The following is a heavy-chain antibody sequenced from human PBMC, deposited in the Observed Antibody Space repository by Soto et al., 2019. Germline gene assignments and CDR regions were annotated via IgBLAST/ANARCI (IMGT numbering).Heavy chain of an antibody. J-gene: IGHJ4*02. Sequence: ASVKVSCKASGYTFTSYAMHWVRQAPGQRLEWMGWISAYNGNTNYAQKLQGRVTMTTDTSTSTAYMELRSLRSDDTAVYYCARDFDTMVRGVMLFDYWGQGTLVTVSS. CDR3: ARDFDTMVRGVMLFDY. CDR1: GYTFTSYA. D-gene: IGHD3-10*01. CDR2: ISAYNGNT. V-gene: IGHV1-18*01.